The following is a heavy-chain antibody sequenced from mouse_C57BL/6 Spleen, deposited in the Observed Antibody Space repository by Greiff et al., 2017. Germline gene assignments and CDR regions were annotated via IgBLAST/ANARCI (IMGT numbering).Heavy chain of an antibody. CDR3: ASPYYYGSRYYFDY. V-gene: IGHV1-77*01. D-gene: IGHD1-1*01. CDR2: IGPGSGST. J-gene: IGHJ2*01. CDR1: GYTFTDYY. Sequence: QVQLQQSGAELVKPGASVKISCKASGYTFTDYYINWVKQRPGQGLEWIGKIGPGSGSTYYNEKFKGKATLTADKSSSTAYMQLSSLTSEDSAVYFCASPYYYGSRYYFDYWGQGTALTVSS.